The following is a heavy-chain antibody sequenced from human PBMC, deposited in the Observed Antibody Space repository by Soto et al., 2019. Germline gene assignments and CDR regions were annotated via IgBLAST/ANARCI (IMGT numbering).Heavy chain of an antibody. CDR3: ARDCGGGSCYPALGA. CDR1: GFVVSETY. J-gene: IGHJ5*02. D-gene: IGHD2-15*01. Sequence: EVQVVESGGGLIQPGGSLRLSCAASGFVVSETYMSWVRQAPGRGLQWVSFTYSGGSTYYADSVKGRFTISRDSSRNTLYLQMNSLRVEDTALYYCARDCGGGSCYPALGAWGQGTLVTVSS. V-gene: IGHV3-53*01. CDR2: TYSGGST.